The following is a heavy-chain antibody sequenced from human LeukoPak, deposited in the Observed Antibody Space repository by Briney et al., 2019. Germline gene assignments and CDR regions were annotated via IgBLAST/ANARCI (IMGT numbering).Heavy chain of an antibody. V-gene: IGHV3-21*01. CDR2: ISSSSSYI. CDR1: GFTFSSYS. J-gene: IGHJ4*02. D-gene: IGHD3-22*01. CDR3: ARHLKGGYKAFDY. Sequence: GGSLRLSCAASGFTFSSYSMNWVRQAPGKGLEWVSSISSSSSYIYYADSVKGRFTISRDNAKNSLYLQMNSLRAEDTAVYYCARHLKGGYKAFDYWGQGTLVTVSS.